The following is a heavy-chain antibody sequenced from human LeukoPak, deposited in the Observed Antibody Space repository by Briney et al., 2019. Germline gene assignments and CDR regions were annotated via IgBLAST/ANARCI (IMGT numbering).Heavy chain of an antibody. CDR1: GGTFSSYA. D-gene: IGHD4-17*01. V-gene: IGHV1-69*01. CDR2: IIPIFGTA. CDR3: ARDLLTATVTNFAFDI. J-gene: IGHJ3*02. Sequence: SVKVSCKASGGTFSSYAISWVRQAPGQGLEWMGGIIPIFGTANYAQKFQGRVTITADESTSTAYMELSSLRSEDTAVYYCARDLLTATVTNFAFDIWGQGTVVTVSS.